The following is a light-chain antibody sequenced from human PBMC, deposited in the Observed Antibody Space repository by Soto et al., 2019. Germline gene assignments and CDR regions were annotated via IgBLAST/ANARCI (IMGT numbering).Light chain of an antibody. CDR3: QQYGSSIT. J-gene: IGKJ5*01. CDR1: QSVSSDY. V-gene: IGKV3-20*01. CDR2: GTS. Sequence: EIVLTQSPGTLSLSPGERAALSCRASQSVSSDYLAWYQQKPGQAPRPLIYGTSNRATGIPDRFSGSGSGTDFTLTISRLEPEDFAVYYCQQYGSSITFGQGTRLEIK.